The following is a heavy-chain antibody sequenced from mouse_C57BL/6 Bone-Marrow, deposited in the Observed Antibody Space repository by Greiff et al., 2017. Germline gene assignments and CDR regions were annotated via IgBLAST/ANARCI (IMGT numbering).Heavy chain of an antibody. D-gene: IGHD2-3*01. Sequence: EVKLMESGGGLVQPGGSMKLSCVASGFTFSNYWMNWVRQSPEKGLEWVAQIRLKSDNYATHYAESVKGRLTISRDDSKSSVYLQMNNLRAENTGIYYCTGDGSSWFAYWGQGTLVTVSA. CDR1: GFTFSNYW. J-gene: IGHJ3*01. CDR2: IRLKSDNYAT. V-gene: IGHV6-3*01. CDR3: TGDGSSWFAY.